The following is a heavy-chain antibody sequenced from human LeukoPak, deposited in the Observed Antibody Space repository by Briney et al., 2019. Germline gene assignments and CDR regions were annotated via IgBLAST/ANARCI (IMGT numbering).Heavy chain of an antibody. Sequence: GGSLRLSCAASGFTFSNYAMSWVRQAPGKGLEWVSSMSGYGGSTYYADSVKGRFTISRDNSKNTLYLQMNSLRAEDTAVYYCARRAGAYSHPYDYWGQGTLVTVSS. CDR1: GFTFSNYA. V-gene: IGHV3-23*01. D-gene: IGHD4/OR15-4a*01. CDR3: ARRAGAYSHPYDY. CDR2: MSGYGGST. J-gene: IGHJ4*02.